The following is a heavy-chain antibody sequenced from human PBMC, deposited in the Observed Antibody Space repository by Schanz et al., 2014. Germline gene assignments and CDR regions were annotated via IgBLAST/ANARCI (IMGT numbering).Heavy chain of an antibody. Sequence: EVHLLESGGGLVQPGGSLRLSCAASGFTFTNYAMSWVRQAPGKGLEWVSLISDSGDTAYYADSAKGRFTISRDNTKNSLFLQLNSLRADDTAVYYCARNRGSGGQNWYFDLWGRCTLVTVSS. CDR1: GFTFTNYA. V-gene: IGHV3-23*01. D-gene: IGHD1-26*01. CDR2: ISDSGDTA. J-gene: IGHJ2*01. CDR3: ARNRGSGGQNWYFDL.